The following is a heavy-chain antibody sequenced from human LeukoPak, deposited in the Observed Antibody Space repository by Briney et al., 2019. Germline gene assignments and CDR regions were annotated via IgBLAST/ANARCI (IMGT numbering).Heavy chain of an antibody. J-gene: IGHJ4*02. CDR2: IDPSSGYT. V-gene: IGHV1-46*01. D-gene: IGHD3-10*01. Sequence: ASVKVSCKASGYTFTSYYLHRVRQAPGKGLEWMGVIDPSSGYTTYAQKFQRRVTMTRDTSISTAYMELRRLRSDDTAVYYCARAASSLWFGELWGQGTLVTVSS. CDR1: GYTFTSYY. CDR3: ARAASSLWFGEL.